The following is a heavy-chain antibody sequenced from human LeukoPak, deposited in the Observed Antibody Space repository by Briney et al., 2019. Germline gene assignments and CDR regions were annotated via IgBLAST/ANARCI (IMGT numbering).Heavy chain of an antibody. J-gene: IGHJ6*03. CDR3: AKADYYGSGKVYYYYYMDV. V-gene: IGHV3-23*01. CDR2: ISGSGGST. D-gene: IGHD3-10*01. CDR1: GFTFSSYA. Sequence: GGSLRLSCAASGFTFSSYAMSWVRQAPGKGLEWVSAISGSGGSTYYADSVKGRFTISRDNSKNTLYLQMNSLRAEDTAVYYCAKADYYGSGKVYYYYYMDVWGKGTTVTISS.